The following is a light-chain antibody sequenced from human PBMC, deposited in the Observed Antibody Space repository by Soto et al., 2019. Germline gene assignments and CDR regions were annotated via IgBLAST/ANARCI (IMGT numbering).Light chain of an antibody. CDR3: QQYNSYSVFT. Sequence: DLQMTQSPSTLSASVGDRVTITCRASQSITNWLAWYQQKPGKAPNLLIYKASSLESGVPSRFSGSGSGTEFTLTISSLQPDDFATYYCQQYNSYSVFTFGPGTKVDI. V-gene: IGKV1-5*03. CDR1: QSITNW. CDR2: KAS. J-gene: IGKJ3*01.